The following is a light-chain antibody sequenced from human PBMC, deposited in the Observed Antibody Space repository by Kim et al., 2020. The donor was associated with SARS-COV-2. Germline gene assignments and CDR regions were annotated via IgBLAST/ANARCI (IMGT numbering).Light chain of an antibody. CDR3: KAWDSSARHYV. CDR1: KLGDKY. Sequence: SYELTQPPSVSVSPGQTASITCSGYKLGDKYVSWYQQKQGQSPVVVFYQDNPRPSGIPERSSGSNSGNTATLTISGTQALVEADYYCKAWDSSARHYV. V-gene: IGLV3-1*01. J-gene: IGLJ1*01. CDR2: QDN.